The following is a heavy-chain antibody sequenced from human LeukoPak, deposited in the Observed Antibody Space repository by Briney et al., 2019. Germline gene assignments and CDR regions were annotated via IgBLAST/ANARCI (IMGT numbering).Heavy chain of an antibody. V-gene: IGHV4-30-4*08. J-gene: IGHJ3*02. Sequence: SETLSLXCTVSGGSISSSSYYWGWIRQPPGKGLEWIGYIYYSGSTYYNPSLKSRVTISVDTSKNQFSLKLSSVTAADTAVYYCARGRKLAFDIWGQGTMVTVSS. CDR3: ARGRKLAFDI. D-gene: IGHD4-23*01. CDR2: IYYSGST. CDR1: GGSISSSSYY.